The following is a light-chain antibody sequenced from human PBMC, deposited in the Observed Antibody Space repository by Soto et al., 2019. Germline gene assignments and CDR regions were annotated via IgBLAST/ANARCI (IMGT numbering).Light chain of an antibody. J-gene: IGLJ3*02. Sequence: QSALTQPPSASGSPGQSVTISCTGTNSDIGVYDYVSWYQQKSGKAPKLLIFEVIRRPSGVPDRFSGSKSGNTASLTVSGLQAEDEGDYYCSSYGVTRNWVFGGGPKLTVL. CDR2: EVI. V-gene: IGLV2-8*01. CDR3: SSYGVTRNWV. CDR1: NSDIGVYDY.